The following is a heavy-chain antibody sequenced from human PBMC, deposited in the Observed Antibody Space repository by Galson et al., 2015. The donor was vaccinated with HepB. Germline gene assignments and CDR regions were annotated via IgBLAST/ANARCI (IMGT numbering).Heavy chain of an antibody. V-gene: IGHV3-43*01. CDR3: AKEGGGRTHWSDFDY. CDR2: ISWDGGST. J-gene: IGHJ4*02. CDR1: GFTFDDYT. D-gene: IGHD1-26*01. Sequence: SLRLSCAASGFTFDDYTMHWVRQAPGKGLEWVSLISWDGGSTYYADSVKGRFTISRDNSKNSLYLQMNSLRTEDTALYYCAKEGGGRTHWSDFDYWGQGTLVTVSS.